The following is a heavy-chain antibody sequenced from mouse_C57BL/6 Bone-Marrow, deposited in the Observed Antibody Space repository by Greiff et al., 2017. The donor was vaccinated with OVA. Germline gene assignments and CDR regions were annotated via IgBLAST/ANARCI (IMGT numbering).Heavy chain of an antibody. Sequence: VQLQQSGPELVKPGASVKMSCKASGYTFTDYNMHWVKQSHGKSLEWIGYINPNNGGTSYNQKFKGKATLTVNKSSSTAYMELRSLTSEGSAVYYCARGGLRQGDDWGKGTTLTVSS. D-gene: IGHD2-2*01. CDR1: GYTFTDYN. J-gene: IGHJ2*01. CDR2: INPNNGGT. CDR3: ARGGLRQGDD. V-gene: IGHV1-22*01.